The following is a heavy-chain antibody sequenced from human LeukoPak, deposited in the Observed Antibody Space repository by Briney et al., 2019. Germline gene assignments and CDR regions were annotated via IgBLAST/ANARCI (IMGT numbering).Heavy chain of an antibody. V-gene: IGHV4-39*01. J-gene: IGHJ4*02. CDR3: ARHHKYGPTAAHFDY. D-gene: IGHD2-2*01. CDR1: GGSISSSSYY. Sequence: SETPSLTCTVSGGSISSSSYYWGWIRQPPGKGLEWIGSIYYSGSTYYNPSLKSRVTISVDTSKNQFSLKLSSVTAADTAVYYCARHHKYGPTAAHFDYWGQGTLVTVSS. CDR2: IYYSGST.